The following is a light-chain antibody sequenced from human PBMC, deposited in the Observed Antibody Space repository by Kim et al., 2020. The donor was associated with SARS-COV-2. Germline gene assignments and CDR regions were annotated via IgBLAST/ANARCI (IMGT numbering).Light chain of an antibody. J-gene: IGLJ2*01. CDR3: NSRDSSGNHVA. V-gene: IGLV3-19*01. CDR2: GKD. CDR1: DLRRYY. Sequence: AFGQTVRITCQGDDLRRYYASWYQQKPGQAPVFVIYGKDNRPSGIPDRFSGSSSGNTASLTITGAQAEDEADYYCNSRDSSGNHVAFGGGTKLTVL.